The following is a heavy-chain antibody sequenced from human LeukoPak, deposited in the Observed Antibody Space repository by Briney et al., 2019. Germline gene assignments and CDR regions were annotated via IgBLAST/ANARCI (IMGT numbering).Heavy chain of an antibody. CDR3: ATEPLYYYYMDV. V-gene: IGHV3-21*04. Sequence: GGSLRLSCAASGFTFSSYSMNWVRQAPGKGLEWVSSISSSSSYIYYADSVKGRFTISRDNAKNSLYLQMNSLRAEDTAVYYCATEPLYYYYMDVWGKGTTVTVSS. D-gene: IGHD1-14*01. CDR1: GFTFSSYS. CDR2: ISSSSSYI. J-gene: IGHJ6*03.